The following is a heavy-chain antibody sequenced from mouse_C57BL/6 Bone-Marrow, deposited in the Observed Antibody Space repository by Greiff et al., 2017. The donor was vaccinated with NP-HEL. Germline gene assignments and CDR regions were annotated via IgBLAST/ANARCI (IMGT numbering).Heavy chain of an antibody. Sequence: QVQLQQPGAELVRPGSSVKLSCKASGYTFTSSWMDWVKQRPGQGLEWIGNIYPSDSETHYNQKFKDKATLTVDKSSSTAYMQLSSLTSEDSAVYYGARGPNYYGRWRDFDYWGQGTTLTVSS. V-gene: IGHV1-61*01. D-gene: IGHD1-1*01. J-gene: IGHJ2*01. CDR1: GYTFTSSW. CDR2: IYPSDSET. CDR3: ARGPNYYGRWRDFDY.